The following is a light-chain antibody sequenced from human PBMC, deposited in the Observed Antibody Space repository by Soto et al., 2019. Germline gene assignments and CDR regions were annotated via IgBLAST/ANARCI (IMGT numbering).Light chain of an antibody. CDR3: QSYDMSLNNYV. V-gene: IGLV2-8*01. CDR2: EVS. CDR1: SSDVGGYNY. J-gene: IGLJ1*01. Sequence: QSVLTQPPSASGSPGQSVTISCTGTSSDVGGYNYVSWYQQHPGKAPKLMIYEVSKRPSGVPDRFSGSRSGTSASLDITGLQAEDEAAYFCQSYDMSLNNYVFGTGTKVTVL.